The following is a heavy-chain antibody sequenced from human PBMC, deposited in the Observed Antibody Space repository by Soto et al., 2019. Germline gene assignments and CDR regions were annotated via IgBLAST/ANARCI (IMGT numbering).Heavy chain of an antibody. CDR1: GYTFTSYA. CDR3: ARSSGYYLIDDY. D-gene: IGHD3-22*01. CDR2: INAGNGNT. Sequence: QVQLVQSGAEEKKPGASVKVSCKASGYTFTSYAMHWVRQAPGQRLEWMGWINAGNGNTKYSQKFQGRVTITRDTSASTVYMELSSLKYEDTAVYYCARSSGYYLIDDYWGQGTLVTVSS. V-gene: IGHV1-3*05. J-gene: IGHJ4*02.